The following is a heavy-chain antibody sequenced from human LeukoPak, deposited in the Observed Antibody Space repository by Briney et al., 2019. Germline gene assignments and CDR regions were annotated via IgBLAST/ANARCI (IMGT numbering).Heavy chain of an antibody. J-gene: IGHJ5*02. CDR1: GFTFSSYG. Sequence: GGSLRLSCAASGFTFSSYGMHWVRQAPGKGLEWVAFIRYDGSNKYYADSVKGRFTISRDNSKYTLYLQMNSLRAEDTSIYFCAKDTTPPKAGFDPWGKGTLVTVSS. CDR2: IRYDGSNK. CDR3: AKDTTPPKAGFDP. D-gene: IGHD1-14*01. V-gene: IGHV3-30*02.